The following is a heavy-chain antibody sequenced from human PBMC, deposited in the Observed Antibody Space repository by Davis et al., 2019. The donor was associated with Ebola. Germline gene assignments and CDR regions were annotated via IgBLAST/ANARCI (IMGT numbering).Heavy chain of an antibody. CDR3: ARGATVTTSYFDY. J-gene: IGHJ4*02. D-gene: IGHD4-17*01. Sequence: GESLKISCAASGFAFSSYSMNWVRQAPGKGLEWVSSISSSSGYIYYADSVKGRFTISRDNAKNSLYLQMNSLRAEDTAVYYCARGATVTTSYFDYWGQGTLVTVSS. V-gene: IGHV3-21*01. CDR2: ISSSSGYI. CDR1: GFAFSSYS.